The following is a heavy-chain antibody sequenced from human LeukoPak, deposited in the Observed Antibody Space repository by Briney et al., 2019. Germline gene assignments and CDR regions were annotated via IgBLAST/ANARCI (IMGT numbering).Heavy chain of an antibody. V-gene: IGHV3-15*01. CDR3: TTRLPREAFDI. CDR2: IKGKTDGGTT. CDR1: GFTFSNAW. D-gene: IGHD4-11*01. Sequence: KSGGSLRLSCAASGFTFSNAWMSWVRQAPGKGLEWVGRIKGKTDGGTTDYAAPVKGRFTISRDDSKNTLYLQMNSLKTEDTAVYYCTTRLPREAFDIWGQGTMVTVSS. J-gene: IGHJ3*02.